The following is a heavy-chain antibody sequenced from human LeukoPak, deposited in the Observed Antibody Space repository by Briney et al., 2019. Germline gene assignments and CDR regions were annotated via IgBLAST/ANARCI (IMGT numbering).Heavy chain of an antibody. CDR3: ARDRLGHCSSNSCRETGTSEEYYFDY. D-gene: IGHD2-2*01. Sequence: SSETLSLTCAVSGYSISSGYYWSWIRQPAGKGLEWIGRIYTSGSTKYNPSLNSRVTMSVDTSKKQFSLRLSSVTAADTAVYYCARDRLGHCSSNSCRETGTSEEYYFDYWGQGTLVTVSS. J-gene: IGHJ4*02. V-gene: IGHV4-4*07. CDR2: IYTSGST. CDR1: GYSISSGYY.